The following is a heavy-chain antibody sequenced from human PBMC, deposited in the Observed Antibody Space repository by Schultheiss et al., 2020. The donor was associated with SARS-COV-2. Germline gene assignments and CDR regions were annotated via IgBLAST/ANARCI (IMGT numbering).Heavy chain of an antibody. CDR1: GFTFDDYG. CDR2: ISGSGGST. CDR3: ATWTCGGGSCYNDY. Sequence: GGSLRLSCAASGFTFDDYGMSWVRQAPGKGLEWVSAISGSGGSTYYADSVKGRFTISRDNAKNSLYLQMNSLRVEDTSVYYCATWTCGGGSCYNDYWGQGTLVTVSS. J-gene: IGHJ4*02. V-gene: IGHV3-20*04. D-gene: IGHD2-15*01.